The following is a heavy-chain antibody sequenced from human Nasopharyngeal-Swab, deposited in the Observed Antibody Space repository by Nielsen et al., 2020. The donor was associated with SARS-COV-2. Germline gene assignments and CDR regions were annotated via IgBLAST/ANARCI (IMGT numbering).Heavy chain of an antibody. V-gene: IGHV3-74*01. Sequence: WIRQPPGKGLLSVAHINSDGRTTIYADPVKGRFTISRDRAKNALYLQMDSLRGEDTAVYYCAGGAAGMDVWGQGITVTVSS. CDR2: INSDGRTT. CDR3: AGGAAGMDV. J-gene: IGHJ6*02. D-gene: IGHD6-25*01.